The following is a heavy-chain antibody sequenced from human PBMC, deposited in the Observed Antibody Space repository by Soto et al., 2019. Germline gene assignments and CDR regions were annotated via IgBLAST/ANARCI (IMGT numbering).Heavy chain of an antibody. CDR3: VKFLGYCGRTRCYPNYAMDV. CDR2: ISGSGVST. J-gene: IGHJ6*02. V-gene: IGHV3-23*01. CDR1: GLTFSTYA. D-gene: IGHD2-2*01. Sequence: PGGSLRLSCAASGLTFSTYAMSWVRQAPGKGLEWVSAISGSGVSTYYADSVKGRFTISRDNSKNTVYLQVNSLRAEDTAVYYCVKFLGYCGRTRCYPNYAMDVWGQGTTVTVSS.